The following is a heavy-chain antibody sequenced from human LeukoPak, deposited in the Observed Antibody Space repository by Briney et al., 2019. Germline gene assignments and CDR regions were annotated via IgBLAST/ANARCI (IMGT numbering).Heavy chain of an antibody. CDR3: ATYYYDSSGYYFDY. D-gene: IGHD3-22*01. V-gene: IGHV4-34*01. CDR1: GGSFSGYY. Sequence: PSETLSLTCAVYGGSFSGYYWSWIRQPPGKGLEWIGSIYYSGSTYYNPSPKSRVTISVDTSKNQFSLKLSSVTAADTAVYYCATYYYDSSGYYFDYWGQGTLVTVSS. CDR2: IYYSGST. J-gene: IGHJ4*02.